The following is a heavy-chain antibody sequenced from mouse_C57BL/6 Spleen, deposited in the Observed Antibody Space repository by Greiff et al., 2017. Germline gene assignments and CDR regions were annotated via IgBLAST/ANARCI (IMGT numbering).Heavy chain of an antibody. Sequence: QVQLQQSGAELVRPGTSVKVSCKASGYAFTNYLIEWVKQRPGQGLEWIGVINPGSGGTNYNEKFKGKATLTADKSSSTAYMQLSSLTSEDSAVYFCARNDYEEGYFDVWGTGTTVTVSS. CDR1: GYAFTNYL. J-gene: IGHJ1*03. D-gene: IGHD2-4*01. CDR2: INPGSGGT. V-gene: IGHV1-54*01. CDR3: ARNDYEEGYFDV.